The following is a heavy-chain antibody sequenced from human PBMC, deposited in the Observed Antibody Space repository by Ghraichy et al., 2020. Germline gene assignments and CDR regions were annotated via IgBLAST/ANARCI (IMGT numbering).Heavy chain of an antibody. Sequence: GESLNISCAASGFTFSSYAMHWVRQAPGKGLEWVAVISYDGSNKYYADSVKGRFTISRDNSKNTLYLQMNSLRAEDTAVYYCARTGYFDWLLGLRIDAFDIWGQGTMVTVSS. CDR2: ISYDGSNK. D-gene: IGHD3-9*01. CDR1: GFTFSSYA. CDR3: ARTGYFDWLLGLRIDAFDI. J-gene: IGHJ3*02. V-gene: IGHV3-30-3*01.